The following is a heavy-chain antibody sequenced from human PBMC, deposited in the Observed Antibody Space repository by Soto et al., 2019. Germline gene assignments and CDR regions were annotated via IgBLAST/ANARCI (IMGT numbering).Heavy chain of an antibody. CDR3: ARDSPRQVATWGGVCDY. V-gene: IGHV3-48*02. CDR2: ISSSSSTI. J-gene: IGHJ4*02. Sequence: EVQLVESGGGLVQTGGSLRLSCAASGFTFSSYSMNWVRQAPGKGLEWVSYISSSSSTIYYADSVKGRFTISRDNAKNSLYLQMNSLRDEDTAVYYCARDSPRQVATWGGVCDYWGQGTLVTVSS. CDR1: GFTFSSYS. D-gene: IGHD5-12*01.